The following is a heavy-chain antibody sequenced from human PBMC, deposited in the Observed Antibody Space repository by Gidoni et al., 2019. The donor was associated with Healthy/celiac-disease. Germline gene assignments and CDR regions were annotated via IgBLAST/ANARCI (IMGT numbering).Heavy chain of an antibody. CDR3: ASLGGNSGAPNFDY. CDR1: GGSISSSSYY. J-gene: IGHJ4*02. Sequence: QLQLQESGPGLVKPSETLSLPCTVSGGSISSSSYYWGWTRQPPGKGLGWIGSIYYSGSTYYNPSLKSRVTISVDTSKNQFSLKLSSVTAADTAVYYCASLGGNSGAPNFDYWGQGTLVTVSS. D-gene: IGHD2-21*02. V-gene: IGHV4-39*01. CDR2: IYYSGST.